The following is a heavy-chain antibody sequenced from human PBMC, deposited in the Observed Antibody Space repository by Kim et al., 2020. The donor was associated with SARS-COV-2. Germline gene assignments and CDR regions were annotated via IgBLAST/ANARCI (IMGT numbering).Heavy chain of an antibody. J-gene: IGHJ4*02. CDR3: AADTRFGYSSNQFDY. D-gene: IGHD6-13*01. Sequence: SVKVSCKASGFTFTSSAVQWVRQARGQRLEWIGWIVVGSGNTNYAQKFQERVTITRDMSTSTAYMELSSLRSEDTAVYYCAADTRFGYSSNQFDYWGQGTLVTVSS. CDR1: GFTFTSSA. V-gene: IGHV1-58*01. CDR2: IVVGSGNT.